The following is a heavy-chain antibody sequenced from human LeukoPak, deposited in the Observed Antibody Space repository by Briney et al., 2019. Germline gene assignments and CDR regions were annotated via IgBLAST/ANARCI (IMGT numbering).Heavy chain of an antibody. Sequence: GRSLRLSCAASGFTFSSYAMHWVRQAPGKGLEWVAVISYDGSNKYYADSVKGRFTISRDNSKNTLYLQMNSLRAEDTAVYYCARDRVSYYYDSSGYYFDYWGQGTLVTVSS. CDR3: ARDRVSYYYDSSGYYFDY. D-gene: IGHD3-22*01. CDR2: ISYDGSNK. V-gene: IGHV3-30-3*01. CDR1: GFTFSSYA. J-gene: IGHJ4*02.